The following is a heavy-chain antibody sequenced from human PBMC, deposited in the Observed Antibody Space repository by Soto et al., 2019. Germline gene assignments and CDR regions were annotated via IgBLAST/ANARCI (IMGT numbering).Heavy chain of an antibody. D-gene: IGHD2-2*01. V-gene: IGHV3-30*18. CDR3: AKDSRGIVVVPAAIPYYYGMDV. Sequence: GESLKISCAASGFTFSSYGMHWVRQAPGKGLEWVAVISYDGSNKYYADSVKGRFTISRDNSKNTLYLQMNSLRAEDTAVYYCAKDSRGIVVVPAAIPYYYGMDVWGQGTTVTVSS. CDR2: ISYDGSNK. CDR1: GFTFSSYG. J-gene: IGHJ6*02.